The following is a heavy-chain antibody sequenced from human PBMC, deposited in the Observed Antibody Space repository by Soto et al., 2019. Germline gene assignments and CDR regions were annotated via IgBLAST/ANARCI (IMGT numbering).Heavy chain of an antibody. D-gene: IGHD2-21*01. CDR2: IDPSDSYT. V-gene: IGHV5-10-1*01. CDR3: AGHMVPNYGMDV. Sequence: GESLKISCKGSGYSFTSYWISWVRQMPGKGLEWMGRIDPSDSYTNYSPSFQGHVTISADKSISTAYLQWSSLKASDTAMYYCAGHMVPNYGMDVWGQGTTVTVSS. CDR1: GYSFTSYW. J-gene: IGHJ6*02.